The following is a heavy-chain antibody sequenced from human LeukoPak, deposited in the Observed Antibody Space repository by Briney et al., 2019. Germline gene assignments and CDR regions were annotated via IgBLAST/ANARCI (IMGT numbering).Heavy chain of an antibody. V-gene: IGHV4-34*01. Sequence: SETLTLSCAASGVPFSNYYRSWVRQSPTKGLEWIGEINHSGYTNYNPSLKSRVTISIDTSKNQFSLMLTSVTAADTAVYYCTRAGPALDYWGQGTLVTVSS. CDR2: INHSGYT. CDR3: TRAGPALDY. D-gene: IGHD6-19*01. J-gene: IGHJ4*02. CDR1: GVPFSNYY.